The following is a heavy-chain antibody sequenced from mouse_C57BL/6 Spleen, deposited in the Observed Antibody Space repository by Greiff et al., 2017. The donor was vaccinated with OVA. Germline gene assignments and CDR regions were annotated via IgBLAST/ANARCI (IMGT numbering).Heavy chain of an antibody. D-gene: IGHD1-1*01. Sequence: VKVVESGAELAKPGASVKLSCTASGYTFTSYWMHWVKQRPGQGLEWIGYINPSSGYTKYNQKFKDKATLTADKSSSTAYMQLSSLTYEDSAVYYCARAPYYGSSYVPAWFAYWGQGTLVTVSA. CDR1: GYTFTSYW. V-gene: IGHV1-7*01. CDR3: ARAPYYGSSYVPAWFAY. J-gene: IGHJ3*01. CDR2: INPSSGYT.